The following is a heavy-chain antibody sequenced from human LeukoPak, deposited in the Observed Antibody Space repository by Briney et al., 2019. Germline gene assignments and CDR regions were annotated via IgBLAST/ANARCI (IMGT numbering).Heavy chain of an antibody. CDR2: IYPGDSDT. J-gene: IGHJ3*02. D-gene: IGHD2/OR15-2a*01. CDR3: ARRILSMIENDAFDI. Sequence: NRGESLKISCKGSGYIFTNYWIAWVRQMPGKGLEWMGIIYPGDSDTRYSPSFQGQVTISADKSISTAYLQWSSLKASDTAMYYCARRILSMIENDAFDIWGQGTMVTVSS. CDR1: GYIFTNYW. V-gene: IGHV5-51*01.